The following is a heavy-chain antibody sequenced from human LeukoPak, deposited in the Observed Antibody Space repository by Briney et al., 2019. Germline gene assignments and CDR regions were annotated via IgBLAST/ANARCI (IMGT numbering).Heavy chain of an antibody. D-gene: IGHD3-10*01. CDR3: ANKYGSGSYYIG. CDR1: GFSGFTFSSQA. CDR2: ISGRGVTT. J-gene: IGHJ4*02. V-gene: IGHV3-23*01. Sequence: GGSLRLSCAASGFSGFTFSSQAVSWVRQGPGKGLEWVSAISGRGVTTYYADSVKGRFSISRDNSKNTLYLQMNSLRAEDTAIYYCANKYGSGSYYIGWGQGTLVTVSS.